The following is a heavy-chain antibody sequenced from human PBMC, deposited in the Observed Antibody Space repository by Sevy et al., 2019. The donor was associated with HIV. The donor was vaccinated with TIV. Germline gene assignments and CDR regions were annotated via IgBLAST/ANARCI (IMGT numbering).Heavy chain of an antibody. CDR3: ARDSPGYGGYSY. D-gene: IGHD1-26*01. J-gene: IGHJ4*01. CDR1: RFTFKTYW. CDR2: IKEDGSAK. V-gene: IGHV3-7*01. Sequence: GGSLRLSCAASRFTFKTYWMSWVRQAPGKGLEWVGNIKEDGSAKYYADSVRGRFTISRDNAMNSLYLQMSSLRVEDTAVYYCARDSPGYGGYSYWGQGTLVTVSS.